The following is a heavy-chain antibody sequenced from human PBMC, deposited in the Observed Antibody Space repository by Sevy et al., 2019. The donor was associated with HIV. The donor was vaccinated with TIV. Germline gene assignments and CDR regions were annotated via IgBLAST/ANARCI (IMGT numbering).Heavy chain of an antibody. J-gene: IGHJ4*02. CDR2: ISPTGGTT. CDR3: AKDLEQQLGPDY. Sequence: GGSLRLSCAASGFTFSSYDMSWVRQAPGKGLEWVSGISPTGGTTHYAESVKGRFIISRDNSKKTQFLQMNSLRAEDTALYYCAKDLEQQLGPDYWGQGTQVTVS. CDR1: GFTFSSYD. D-gene: IGHD6-13*01. V-gene: IGHV3-23*01.